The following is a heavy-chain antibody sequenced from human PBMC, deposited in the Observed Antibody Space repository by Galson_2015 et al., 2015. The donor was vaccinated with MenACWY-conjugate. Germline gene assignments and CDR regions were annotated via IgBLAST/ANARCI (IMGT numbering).Heavy chain of an antibody. Sequence: SLRLSCAASGFTFSLYSMNWVRQAPGKGLEWISYISTSSSTIYYVDSVKGRFTISRDNAKNSLYLQMDSLRAEDTAVYYCARDGSGWIIDYWGQGTLVTVSS. CDR1: GFTFSLYS. J-gene: IGHJ4*02. CDR3: ARDGSGWIIDY. CDR2: ISTSSSTI. V-gene: IGHV3-48*01. D-gene: IGHD2-2*03.